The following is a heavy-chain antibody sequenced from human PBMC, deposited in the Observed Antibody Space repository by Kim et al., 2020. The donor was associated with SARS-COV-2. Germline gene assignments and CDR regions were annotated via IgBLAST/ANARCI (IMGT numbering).Heavy chain of an antibody. V-gene: IGHV3-48*01. J-gene: IGHJ4*02. D-gene: IGHD3-16*01. Sequence: SSSSSTIYYADSVKGRFTISRDNAKNSLYLQMNSLRAEDTAVYYCAVGGGDYWGQGTLVTVSS. CDR3: AVGGGDY. CDR2: SSSSSTI.